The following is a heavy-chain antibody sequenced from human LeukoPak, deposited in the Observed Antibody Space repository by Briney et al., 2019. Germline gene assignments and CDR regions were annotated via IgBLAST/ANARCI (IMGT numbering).Heavy chain of an antibody. CDR2: INPSGGST. Sequence: AASVKVSCKASGYSFTSYYMHWVRQAPGQGLEWVGIINPSGGSTTYAQKFQGRVTMTKDTSTSAVYMELSSLTSEDTAVYYCARVGGRSFDWHFDYWGQGTLVTVSS. CDR1: GYSFTSYY. V-gene: IGHV1-46*01. CDR3: ARVGGRSFDWHFDY. D-gene: IGHD3-9*01. J-gene: IGHJ4*02.